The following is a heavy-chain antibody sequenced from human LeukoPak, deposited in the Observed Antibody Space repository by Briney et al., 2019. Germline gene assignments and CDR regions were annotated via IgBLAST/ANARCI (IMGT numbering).Heavy chain of an antibody. J-gene: IGHJ1*01. V-gene: IGHV4-61*01. CDR3: ASYCYGSGIV. CDR1: GGSVSSGSYY. CDR2: IYYSGST. Sequence: PSETLSLTCTVSGGSVSSGSYYWSWIRQPPGKGLEWIGYIYYSGSTNYNPSLKSRDTISVDTSKNQFSLKLSSVTAADTAVYYCASYCYGSGIVWGQGTLVTVSS. D-gene: IGHD3-10*01.